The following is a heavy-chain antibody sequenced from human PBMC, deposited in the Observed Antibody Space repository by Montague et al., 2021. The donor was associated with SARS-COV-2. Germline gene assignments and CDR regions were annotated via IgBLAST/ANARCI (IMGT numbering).Heavy chain of an antibody. J-gene: IGHJ6*02. CDR1: GGSSSTYY. CDR3: ARDQTVLWCKWYGLDD. Sequence: SETLSLTCAVYGGSSSTYYWAWIRQSPGKGLEWIWNINHSENTNYNPSLKIQVSISVDTSSSQFSLYLTSVTAADAAVYYCARDQTVLWCKWYGLDDWGPGTTVTVSS. CDR2: INHSENT. V-gene: IGHV4-34*01. D-gene: IGHD2-21*01.